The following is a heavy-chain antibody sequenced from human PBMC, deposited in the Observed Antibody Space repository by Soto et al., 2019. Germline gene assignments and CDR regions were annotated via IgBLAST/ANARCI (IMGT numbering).Heavy chain of an antibody. V-gene: IGHV3-30-3*01. J-gene: IGHJ6*02. CDR2: ISYDGSNK. D-gene: IGHD6-13*01. Sequence: QVQLVESGGGVVQPGRSLRLSCAASGFTFSSYAMHWVRQAPGKGLEWVAVISYDGSNKYYADSVKGRFTISRDNSKNTLYLQMNSLRAEDTAVYYCARTGYSSSWYVPYYYYCMDVWGQGTTVTVSS. CDR1: GFTFSSYA. CDR3: ARTGYSSSWYVPYYYYCMDV.